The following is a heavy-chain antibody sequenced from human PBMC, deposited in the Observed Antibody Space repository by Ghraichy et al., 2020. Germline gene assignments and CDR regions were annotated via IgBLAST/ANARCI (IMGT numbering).Heavy chain of an antibody. D-gene: IGHD4-11*01. V-gene: IGHV1-2*02. CDR2: INPNSGGT. J-gene: IGHJ4*02. CDR1: GNTFTDYY. CDR3: ARDRKPHPLTTDC. Sequence: ASVKVSCKASGNTFTDYYLHWVRQAPGQGLEWMGWINPNSGGTNYARKFQGRVTMTRDTSISTAYMELSRLRSDDTAVYFCARDRKPHPLTTDCWGQGTLVTVSS.